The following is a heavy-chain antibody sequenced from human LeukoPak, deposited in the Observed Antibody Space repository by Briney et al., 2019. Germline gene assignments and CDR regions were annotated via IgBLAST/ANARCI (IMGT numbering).Heavy chain of an antibody. CDR1: GFTFSSYG. CDR3: ANFGTMSSDY. V-gene: IGHV3-30*18. CDR2: ISYDGSNK. D-gene: IGHD3-10*02. Sequence: PGRSLRLSCAASGFTFSSYGMHWVRQAPGNGLEWVAVISYDGSNKYYADSVKGRFTISRDNSKNTLYLQMNSLRAEDTAVYYCANFGTMSSDYWGQGTLVTVSS. J-gene: IGHJ4*02.